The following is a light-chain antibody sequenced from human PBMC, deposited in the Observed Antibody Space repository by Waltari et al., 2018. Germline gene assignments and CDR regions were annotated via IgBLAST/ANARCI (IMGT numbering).Light chain of an antibody. CDR2: EVN. CDR1: TTDVGAYNF. CDR3: CSHSSSSTLVL. V-gene: IGLV2-14*01. Sequence: QSALTQPASVSGSPGQSITLSCTGTTTDVGAYNFVSLYQQHPGEVPKLLIYEVNNRPSGVSDRFSGSRSGNTASLTISGLLAEDEADYYCCSHSSSSTLVLFGGGTKVTVL. J-gene: IGLJ3*02.